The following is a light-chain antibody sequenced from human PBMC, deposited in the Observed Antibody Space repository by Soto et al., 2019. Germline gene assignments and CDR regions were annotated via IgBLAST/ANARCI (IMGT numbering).Light chain of an antibody. CDR1: NIGSKS. J-gene: IGLJ2*01. CDR2: DDR. V-gene: IGLV3-21*02. Sequence: SYELTQPPSVSVAPGQPASITCGGNNIGSKSVHWYQQKPGQAPVLVVYDDRDRPSGIPERFSGSNSGNTATLTISRVEAGDEADYFCQVWDSSSGVIFGGGTKLTVL. CDR3: QVWDSSSGVI.